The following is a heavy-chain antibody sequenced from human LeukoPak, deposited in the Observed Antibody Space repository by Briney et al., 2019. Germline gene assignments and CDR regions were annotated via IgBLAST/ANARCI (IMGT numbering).Heavy chain of an antibody. CDR3: ARDIRYGDSDY. Sequence: GGSLRLFCAASGFSFSRYWMTWVRQAPGKGLEWVANIEEDGSEKNHVDSLKDRFTISRDNAKNSVFLQMNSLRAEDTAIYYCARDIRYGDSDYWGQGTLVTVSS. CDR1: GFSFSRYW. D-gene: IGHD4-17*01. V-gene: IGHV3-7*05. J-gene: IGHJ4*02. CDR2: IEEDGSEK.